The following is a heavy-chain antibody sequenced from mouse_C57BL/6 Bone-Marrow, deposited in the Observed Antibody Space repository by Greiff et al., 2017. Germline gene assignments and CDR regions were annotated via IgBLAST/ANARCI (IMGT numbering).Heavy chain of an antibody. CDR1: GFNIKDDY. CDR2: IDPENGDT. CDR3: TPLYLLHGNPLFAY. J-gene: IGHJ3*01. D-gene: IGHD2-1*01. V-gene: IGHV14-4*01. Sequence: EVQGVESGAELVRPGASVKLSCTASGFNIKDDYMHWVKQRPEQGLEWIGWIDPENGDTEYASKFKGKATITADTSSNTAYLQLSSLTSEDTAVXYCTPLYLLHGNPLFAYWGQGTLVTVSA.